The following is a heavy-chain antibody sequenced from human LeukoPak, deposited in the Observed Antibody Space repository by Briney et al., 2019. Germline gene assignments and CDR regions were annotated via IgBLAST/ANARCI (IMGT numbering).Heavy chain of an antibody. J-gene: IGHJ6*04. CDR2: INAGNGNT. CDR1: GYTFTSYA. D-gene: IGHD3-16*01. CDR3: ARGLGGRRVYYYYGMDV. Sequence: ASVKVSCKASGYTFTSYAMHWVRQAPGQRLEWMGWINAGNGNTKNSQKFQGRVTITRDTSASTAYMELSSLRSEDTAVYYCARGLGGRRVYYYYGMDVWGKGTTVTVSS. V-gene: IGHV1-3*01.